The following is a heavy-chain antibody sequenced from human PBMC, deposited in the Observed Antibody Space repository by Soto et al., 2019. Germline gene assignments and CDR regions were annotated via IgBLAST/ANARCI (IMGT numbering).Heavy chain of an antibody. J-gene: IGHJ4*02. D-gene: IGHD3-10*01. V-gene: IGHV4-34*01. CDR3: ASSYYGSGSYPRPFDY. CDR2: INHSGST. CDR1: GGSFSGYY. Sequence: SETLSLTCAVYGGSFSGYYWSWIRQPPGKGLEWIGEINHSGSTNYNPSLKSRVTISVDTSKNQFSLKLSSVTAADTAVYYCASSYYGSGSYPRPFDYWGQGTLVTVSS.